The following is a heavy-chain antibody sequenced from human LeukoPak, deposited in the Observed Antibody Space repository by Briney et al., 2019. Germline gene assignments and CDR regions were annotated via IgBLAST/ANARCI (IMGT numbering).Heavy chain of an antibody. V-gene: IGHV6-1*01. CDR2: TYYRSTWYN. J-gene: IGHJ5*02. Sequence: SQTLSLTCAISGDSVSSNSVTWNWIRQSPSRGLEWLGRTYYRSTWYNDYAVSVRGRITVNPDTSKNQFTLHPNSVTPEDTAVYYCARRLTQYDCFDPWGQGILVTVSS. CDR3: ARRLTQYDCFDP. D-gene: IGHD2-2*01. CDR1: GDSVSSNSVT.